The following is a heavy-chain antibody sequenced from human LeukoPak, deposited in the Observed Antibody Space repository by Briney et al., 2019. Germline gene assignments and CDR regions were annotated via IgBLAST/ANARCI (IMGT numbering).Heavy chain of an antibody. V-gene: IGHV1-24*01. J-gene: IGHJ6*02. CDR2: FDPEDGET. CDR1: GYTLTELS. Sequence: ASVKVSCKVSGYTLTELSMHWVRQAPGKGLEWMGGFDPEDGETIYAQKFQGRVTMTEDTSTDTAYMELSSLRSEDTAVYYCATVSPKRTYYDFWSGYFGRAKYYGMDVWGQGTTVTVSS. D-gene: IGHD3-3*01. CDR3: ATVSPKRTYYDFWSGYFGRAKYYGMDV.